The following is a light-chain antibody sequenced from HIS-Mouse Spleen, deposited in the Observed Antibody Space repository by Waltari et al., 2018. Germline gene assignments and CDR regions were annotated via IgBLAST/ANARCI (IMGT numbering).Light chain of an antibody. Sequence: QSALTQPASVSGSPGQSITISCTGTSSYVGGSNYVPWYQQHPGKAPKLMIYDVSNRPSGVSNRFSGSKSGNTASLTISGLQAEDEADYYCSSYTSSSTLRVFGGGTKLTVL. CDR2: DVS. V-gene: IGLV2-14*03. CDR3: SSYTSSSTLRV. J-gene: IGLJ2*01. CDR1: SSYVGGSNY.